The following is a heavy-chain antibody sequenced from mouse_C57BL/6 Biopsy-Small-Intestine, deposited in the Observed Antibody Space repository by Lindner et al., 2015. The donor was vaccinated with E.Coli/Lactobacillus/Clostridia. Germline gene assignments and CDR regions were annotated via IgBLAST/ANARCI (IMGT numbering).Heavy chain of an antibody. J-gene: IGHJ4*01. CDR1: GFSFNTYA. V-gene: IGHV10-1*01. D-gene: IGHD2-2*01. CDR2: IRSKSNNYAT. Sequence: EVQLQESGGGLVQPKGSLKLSCAASGFSFNTYAMNWVRQAPGKGLEWVARIRSKSNNYATYYADSVKDRFTISRDDSESMLYLQMNNLKTEDTAMYYCVRRGGYDVGYAMDYWGQGTSVTVSS. CDR3: VRRGGYDVGYAMDY.